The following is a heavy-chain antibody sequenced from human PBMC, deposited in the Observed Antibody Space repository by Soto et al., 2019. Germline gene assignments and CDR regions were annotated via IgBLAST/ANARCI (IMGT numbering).Heavy chain of an antibody. V-gene: IGHV4-4*02. Sequence: QVQLQESGPGLVKPSGTLSLTCAVSSGSIDTTNWWSWVRQPPGKGLEWVGEIFHSGNTYYNPSLASRATISVDTSKSQFSLNLRSGTAADTAVYYCARRTWGMDVWGQGTTVTVSS. CDR2: IFHSGNT. D-gene: IGHD2-8*01. CDR1: SGSIDTTNW. CDR3: ARRTWGMDV. J-gene: IGHJ6*02.